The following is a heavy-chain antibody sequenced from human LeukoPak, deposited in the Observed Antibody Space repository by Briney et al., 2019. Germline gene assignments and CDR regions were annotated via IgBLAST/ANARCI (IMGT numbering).Heavy chain of an antibody. Sequence: GRSLRLSCAASGFTFSSYAMHWVRQAPGKGLEWVAVISYDGSNKYYADSVKGRFTISRDNSKNTLYLQMNSLRAEDTAVYYCARDKAAAGTRRRGFDYWGQGTLVTVSS. D-gene: IGHD6-13*01. CDR2: ISYDGSNK. J-gene: IGHJ4*02. V-gene: IGHV3-30-3*01. CDR1: GFTFSSYA. CDR3: ARDKAAAGTRRRGFDY.